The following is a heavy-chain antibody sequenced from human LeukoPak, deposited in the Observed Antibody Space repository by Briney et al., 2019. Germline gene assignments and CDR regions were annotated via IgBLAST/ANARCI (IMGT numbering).Heavy chain of an antibody. J-gene: IGHJ6*02. Sequence: SETLSLTCTVSNDSISNYYWSWIRQPPGKGLEWIAYIDYRGSTTNNPSLRSRITISVDTSRNQFSLKLRSVTAEDTAVYYCARDRSNYLGGYYYYGMDVWGQGTTVTVSS. CDR3: ARDRSNYLGGYYYYGMDV. D-gene: IGHD4-11*01. V-gene: IGHV4-59*12. CDR2: IDYRGST. CDR1: NDSISNYY.